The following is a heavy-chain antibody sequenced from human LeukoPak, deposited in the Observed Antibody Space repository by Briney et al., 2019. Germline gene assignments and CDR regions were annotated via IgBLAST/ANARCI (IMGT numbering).Heavy chain of an antibody. CDR2: ISYDGSNK. Sequence: GGPLSLSFEASGFTFSSYGMHWFRKAPGKGLEWVAVISYDGSNKYYADSVKGRFTISRDNSKNTLYLQMNSLRAEDTAVYYCAKKSGGYSGYDYISWFDPWGQGTLVTVSS. CDR1: GFTFSSYG. V-gene: IGHV3-30*18. D-gene: IGHD5-12*01. J-gene: IGHJ5*02. CDR3: AKKSGGYSGYDYISWFDP.